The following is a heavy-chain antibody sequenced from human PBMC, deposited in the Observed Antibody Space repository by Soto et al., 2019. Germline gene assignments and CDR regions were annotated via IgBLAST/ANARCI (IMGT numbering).Heavy chain of an antibody. Sequence: EASVKVSCKASGYRFTSYGISWVRQAPGQGLEWLGWISAYDDNTKYAQTLQGRVSMSTDTSTNTAYMELRSLRSDDTAMYYCARGGYYDSSGSRNYHYYGMNVWGQGTTVTVS. CDR2: ISAYDDNT. CDR1: GYRFTSYG. V-gene: IGHV1-18*01. J-gene: IGHJ6*02. CDR3: ARGGYYDSSGSRNYHYYGMNV. D-gene: IGHD3-22*01.